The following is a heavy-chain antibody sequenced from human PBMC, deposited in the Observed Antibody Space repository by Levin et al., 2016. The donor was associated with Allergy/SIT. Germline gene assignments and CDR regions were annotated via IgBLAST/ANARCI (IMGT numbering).Heavy chain of an antibody. V-gene: IGHV3-30*18. CDR1: GFTFSSYG. CDR3: AKDRVPWDSYNMDV. D-gene: IGHD7-27*01. CDR2: ISYDGSNK. J-gene: IGHJ6*02. Sequence: GGSLRLSCAASGFTFSSYGMHWVRQAPDKGLEWVAVISYDGSNKYYADSVKGRFTISRDNSKNTLYLQVISLRAEDTAVFYCAKDRVPWDSYNMDVWGQGTTVTVSS.